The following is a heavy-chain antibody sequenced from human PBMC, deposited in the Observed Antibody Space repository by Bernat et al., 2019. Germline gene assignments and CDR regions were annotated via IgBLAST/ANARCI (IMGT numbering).Heavy chain of an antibody. V-gene: IGHV4-59*12. CDR3: ARGRTNSGGYSLEPFDP. CDR1: GASIDNYY. J-gene: IGHJ5*02. D-gene: IGHD3-22*01. CDR2: IYYSGSP. Sequence: QVQLQESGPGLVKPSETLSLTCTVSGASIDNYYWTWIRQPPGKRLEWIGCIYYSGSPSYNPSLKSRVTISADTSKKQFSLTLNSVTAADTAIYYCARGRTNSGGYSLEPFDPWGQGTLVTVSS.